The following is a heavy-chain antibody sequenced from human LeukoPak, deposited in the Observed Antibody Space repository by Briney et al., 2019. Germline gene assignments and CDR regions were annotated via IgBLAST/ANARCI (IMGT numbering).Heavy chain of an antibody. CDR1: GGTFSSYA. Sequence: ASVNVSCKASGGTFSSYAISWVRQAPGQGLEWMGGTVPIFGTANYAQKFQDRVTITTDESTSTVYMELSSLTSEDTAVYYCASWTSALGTQFDYWGQGTLVTVSS. D-gene: IGHD5-18*01. J-gene: IGHJ4*02. CDR3: ASWTSALGTQFDY. CDR2: TVPIFGTA. V-gene: IGHV1-69*05.